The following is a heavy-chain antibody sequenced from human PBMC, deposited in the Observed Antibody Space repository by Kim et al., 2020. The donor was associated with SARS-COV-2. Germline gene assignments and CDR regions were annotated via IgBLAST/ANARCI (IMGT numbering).Heavy chain of an antibody. CDR2: INHSGST. CDR1: GGSFSGYY. J-gene: IGHJ4*02. Sequence: SETLSLTCAVYGGSFSGYYWSWIRQPPGKGLEWIGEINHSGSTNYNPSLKSRVTISVDTSKNQFSLKLSSVTAADTAVYYCASLGAYGSGSYTLDYWGQGTLVTVSS. V-gene: IGHV4-34*01. CDR3: ASLGAYGSGSYTLDY. D-gene: IGHD3-10*01.